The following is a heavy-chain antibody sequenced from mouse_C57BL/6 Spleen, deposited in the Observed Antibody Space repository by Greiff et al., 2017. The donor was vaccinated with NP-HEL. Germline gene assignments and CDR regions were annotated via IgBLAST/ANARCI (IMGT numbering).Heavy chain of an antibody. Sequence: EVKLMESGGGLVQPGGSLSLSCAASGFTFTDYYMSWVRQPPGKALEWLGFIRNKANGYTTEYSASVKGRFTISRDNSQSILYLQMNALRAEDSATYYCARYRIETYYSNYYYFDYWGQGTTLTVSS. V-gene: IGHV7-3*01. D-gene: IGHD2-5*01. CDR2: IRNKANGYTT. J-gene: IGHJ2*01. CDR3: ARYRIETYYSNYYYFDY. CDR1: GFTFTDYY.